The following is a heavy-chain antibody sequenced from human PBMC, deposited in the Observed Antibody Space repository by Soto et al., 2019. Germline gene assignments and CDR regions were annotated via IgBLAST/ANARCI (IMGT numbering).Heavy chain of an antibody. CDR2: IWYDGSNK. D-gene: IGHD3-10*01. CDR1: GFTFSSYG. CDR3: ARSRGVTMVRGTYLDY. J-gene: IGHJ4*02. V-gene: IGHV3-33*01. Sequence: GGSLRLSCAASGFTFSSYGMHWVRQAPGKGLEWVAVIWYDGSNKYYADSVKGRFTISRDNSKNTLHLQMNSLRAEDTAVYYCARSRGVTMVRGTYLDYWGQGTLVTVSS.